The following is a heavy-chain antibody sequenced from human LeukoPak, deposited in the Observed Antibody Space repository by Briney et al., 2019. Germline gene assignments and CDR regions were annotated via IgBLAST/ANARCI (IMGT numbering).Heavy chain of an antibody. V-gene: IGHV3-53*01. Sequence: GGSLRLSCTASEFTVSRNYMLWVRQAPGKGLEWVSLIFSNGDTHYADSVKGRFTISGDTSKNTVSLQMNSLRVEDTAMYYCTRDQMNYWGQGTLVTISS. CDR1: EFTVSRNY. D-gene: IGHD5-24*01. CDR3: TRDQMNY. CDR2: IFSNGDT. J-gene: IGHJ4*02.